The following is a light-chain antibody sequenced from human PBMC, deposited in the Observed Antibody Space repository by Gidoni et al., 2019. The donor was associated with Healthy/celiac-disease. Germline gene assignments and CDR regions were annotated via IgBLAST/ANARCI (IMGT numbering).Light chain of an antibody. V-gene: IGLV2-14*01. CDR1: SSDVGGYNY. J-gene: IGLJ2*01. CDR3: SSYTSSSTRV. Sequence: QSALTQPASVSASPGQSITISCTGTSSDVGGYNYVSWYQQHPGKAPKLMISEVSNRPSGVSNRFSGSKSGNTASLTISGLQAEDEADYYCSSYTSSSTRVFGGGTKLTVL. CDR2: EVS.